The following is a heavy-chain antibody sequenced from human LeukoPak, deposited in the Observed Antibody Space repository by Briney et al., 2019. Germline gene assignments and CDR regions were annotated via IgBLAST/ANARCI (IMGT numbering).Heavy chain of an antibody. CDR2: IRYNGNNQ. CDR1: GFTFSSYW. Sequence: GGSLRLSCAASGFTFSSYWMRWVRQAPGKGLEWVAFIRYNGNNQYYADSVKGRFTIPRDNSKNTLYLQMNSLKGDDTAVYYCAKDSAFYYIDVWGKGTTVIISS. V-gene: IGHV3-30*02. D-gene: IGHD3-10*01. CDR3: AKDSAFYYIDV. J-gene: IGHJ6*03.